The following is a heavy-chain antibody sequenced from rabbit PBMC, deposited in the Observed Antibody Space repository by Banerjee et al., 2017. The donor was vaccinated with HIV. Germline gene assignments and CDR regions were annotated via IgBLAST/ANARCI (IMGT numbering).Heavy chain of an antibody. CDR2: MHTSSGNT. CDR3: AREESDGGGHLKL. CDR1: GFTFSSSYY. Sequence: QEQLVESGGGLVQPGASLTLTCTASGFTFSSSYYMSWVRQAPGKGLEWIGCMHTSSGNTVYASRAKGRFTISKTSSTTVTLQMTSLTAADTATYFCAREESDGGGHLKLWGPGTLVTVS. J-gene: IGHJ4*01. V-gene: IGHV1S45*01. D-gene: IGHD2-1*01.